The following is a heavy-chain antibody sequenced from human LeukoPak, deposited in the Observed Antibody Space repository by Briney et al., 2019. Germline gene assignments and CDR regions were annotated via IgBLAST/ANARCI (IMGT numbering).Heavy chain of an antibody. Sequence: GGSLRLSCAASGFTVSSNYMSWVRQAPGKGLEWVSVIYSGGSTYYADSVKGRFTISRDNSKNTLYLQMNSLRAEDTAVYYCARDRVSSSWYRDWGQGTLVTVSS. CDR3: ARDRVSSSWYRD. D-gene: IGHD6-13*01. CDR1: GFTVSSNY. J-gene: IGHJ4*02. V-gene: IGHV3-53*01. CDR2: IYSGGST.